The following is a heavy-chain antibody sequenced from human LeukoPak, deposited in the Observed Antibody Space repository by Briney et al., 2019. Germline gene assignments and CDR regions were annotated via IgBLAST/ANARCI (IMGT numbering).Heavy chain of an antibody. CDR1: GYTXTGYY. CDR3: AREMVRGVIIKDYYYYGMDV. V-gene: IGHV1-2*02. D-gene: IGHD3-10*01. CDR2: INPNSGGT. J-gene: IGHJ6*02. Sequence: ASVKVSCKASGYTXTGYYMHGVRQAPGQGLEWMGWINPNSGGTNYAQKFQGRVTMTRDTSISTAYMELSRLRSDDTAVYYCAREMVRGVIIKDYYYYGMDVWGQGTTVTVSS.